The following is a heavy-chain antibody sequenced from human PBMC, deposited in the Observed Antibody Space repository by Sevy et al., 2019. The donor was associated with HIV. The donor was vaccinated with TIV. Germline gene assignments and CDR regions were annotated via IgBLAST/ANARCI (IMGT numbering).Heavy chain of an antibody. CDR3: AKRRVQSGLSGGGANYGMDV. J-gene: IGHJ6*02. Sequence: GSLRLSCAASGFPFSSYAMSWVRQAPGRGLEWVSTLIGGGRRAYYADSVTGRFIISRDNSRNTLYLQMNSLRAEDTAIYYCAKRRVQSGLSGGGANYGMDVCGRGTTVTVSS. D-gene: IGHD2-8*02. V-gene: IGHV3-23*01. CDR2: LIGGGRRA. CDR1: GFPFSSYA.